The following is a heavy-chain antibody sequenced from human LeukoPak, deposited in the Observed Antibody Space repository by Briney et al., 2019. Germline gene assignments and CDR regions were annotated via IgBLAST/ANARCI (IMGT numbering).Heavy chain of an antibody. D-gene: IGHD6-19*01. V-gene: IGHV1-69*06. Sequence: ASVKVSCKASGGTFSSYAISWVRQAPGQGLEWMGGIIPIFGTANYAQKFQGRVTITADKSTSTAYMELSSLRSDDTAVYYCARDHSVGAVAGDFDYWGQGTLVTVSS. CDR3: ARDHSVGAVAGDFDY. CDR1: GGTFSSYA. CDR2: IIPIFGTA. J-gene: IGHJ4*02.